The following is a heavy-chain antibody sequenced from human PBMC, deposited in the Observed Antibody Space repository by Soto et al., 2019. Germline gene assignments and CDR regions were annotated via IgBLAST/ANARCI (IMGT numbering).Heavy chain of an antibody. CDR1: GFTFSSYA. D-gene: IGHD3-9*01. CDR2: LSGRGGST. J-gene: IGHJ4*02. Sequence: EVQLLESGGGLVQPGGSLRLSCAASGFTFSSYAMRWVRQSPGKGLEWVSALSGRGGSTYYADSGKGRFTIYRDNSKHTLYLQMNSLRAEDTAVYYGEKVRLARYYDILSGYYAYWGQGTLVTVSS. CDR3: EKVRLARYYDILSGYYAY. V-gene: IGHV3-23*01.